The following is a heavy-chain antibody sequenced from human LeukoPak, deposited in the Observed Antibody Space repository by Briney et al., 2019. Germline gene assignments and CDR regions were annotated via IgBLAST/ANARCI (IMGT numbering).Heavy chain of an antibody. D-gene: IGHD3-10*01. J-gene: IGHJ4*02. V-gene: IGHV3-23*01. Sequence: GGSQRLSCAASGFTFSGYAMSWVRQAPGKGLEWVSAISGSGGSTYYADSVKGRFTISRDNSKNTLYLQMDSLRAEDTAVYYCAKDRGGTMVRGATDYWGQGTLVTVSS. CDR3: AKDRGGTMVRGATDY. CDR1: GFTFSGYA. CDR2: ISGSGGST.